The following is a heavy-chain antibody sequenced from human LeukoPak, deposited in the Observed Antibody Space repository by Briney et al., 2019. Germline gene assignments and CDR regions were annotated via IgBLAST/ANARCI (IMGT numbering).Heavy chain of an antibody. CDR3: TTVPAATFDY. CDR1: GFTFGDYA. J-gene: IGHJ4*02. V-gene: IGHV3-49*04. Sequence: PGGSLRLSCTASGFTFGDYAMSWVRQAPGKGLEWVGFIRSKAYGGTTEYAASVKGRFTISRDDSKSIAYLQMNSLKTEDTAVYYCTTVPAATFDYWGQGTLVTVSS. D-gene: IGHD2-2*01. CDR2: IRSKAYGGTT.